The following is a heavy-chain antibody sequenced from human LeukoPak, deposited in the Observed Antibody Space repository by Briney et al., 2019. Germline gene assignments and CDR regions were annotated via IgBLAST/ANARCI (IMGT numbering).Heavy chain of an antibody. CDR2: INPNSGGT. Sequence: ASVKVSCKASGYTFTGYYMHWVRQAPGQGLEWMGWINPNSGGTNYAQKFQGWVTMTRDTSISTAYMELSRLRSDDTAVYYCATMERGSTSCLDYWGQGTLVTVSS. CDR1: GYTFTGYY. D-gene: IGHD2-2*01. V-gene: IGHV1-2*04. CDR3: ATMERGSTSCLDY. J-gene: IGHJ4*02.